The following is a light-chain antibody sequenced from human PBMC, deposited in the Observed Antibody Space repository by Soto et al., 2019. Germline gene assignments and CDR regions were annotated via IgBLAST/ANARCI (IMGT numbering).Light chain of an antibody. Sequence: DIQMTQSPSSVSASVGDRVTITCRASQDINSWLAWFQQKPGKAPKLLIYAASNLQSGVPSRFSGSGSGTAFTLTISSLQPEDFATYFCQQTNSFPITFGQGTRLEIK. CDR1: QDINSW. V-gene: IGKV1D-12*01. CDR3: QQTNSFPIT. CDR2: AAS. J-gene: IGKJ5*01.